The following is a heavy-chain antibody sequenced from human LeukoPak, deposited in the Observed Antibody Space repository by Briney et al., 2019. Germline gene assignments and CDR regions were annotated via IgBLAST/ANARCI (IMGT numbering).Heavy chain of an antibody. CDR3: ARDLVNNWFDP. CDR1: GYTFTGYY. V-gene: IGHV1-2*02. CDR2: INPNSGGT. J-gene: IGHJ5*02. Sequence: GASVKVSCKASGYTFTGYYMHWVRQAPGQGLEWMGWINPNSGGTNYAQKFQGRVTMTRGTSISTAYMELSRLRSDDTAAYYCARDLVNNWFDPWGQGTLVTVSS.